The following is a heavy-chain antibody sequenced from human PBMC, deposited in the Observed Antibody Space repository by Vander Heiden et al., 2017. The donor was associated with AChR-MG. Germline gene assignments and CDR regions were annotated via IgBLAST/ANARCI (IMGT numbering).Heavy chain of an antibody. D-gene: IGHD6-13*01. CDR3: AKGSCRAADGNRAED. CDR1: GFTFSSYG. Sequence: QVQLVESGGGVVQPGGSLRLSCAASGFTFSSYGMHWVRQAPGKGLEWVAFIRSDGSNIQYVDSVKGRFTISRDNSKNTLYLLMNGLRSEDTAVYYCAKGSCRAADGNRAEDWGQGTLVTVSS. V-gene: IGHV3-30*02. J-gene: IGHJ4*02. CDR2: IRSDGSNI.